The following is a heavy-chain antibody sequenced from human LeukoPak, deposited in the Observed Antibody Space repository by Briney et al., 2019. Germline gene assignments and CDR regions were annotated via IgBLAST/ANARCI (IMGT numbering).Heavy chain of an antibody. Sequence: GGSLRLSCAASGFTFSSYAMHWVRQAPGKGLEWVAVISYDGSNKYYADSVKGRFTISRDNSRNTLYLQMNSLRAEDTAVYYCAKTTVTTGYYYGMDVWGQGTTVTVSS. J-gene: IGHJ6*02. CDR1: GFTFSSYA. D-gene: IGHD4-17*01. V-gene: IGHV3-30-3*01. CDR2: ISYDGSNK. CDR3: AKTTVTTGYYYGMDV.